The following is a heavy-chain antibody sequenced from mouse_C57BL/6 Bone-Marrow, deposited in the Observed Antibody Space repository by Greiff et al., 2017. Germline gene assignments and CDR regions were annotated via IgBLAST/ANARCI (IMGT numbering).Heavy chain of an antibody. Sequence: VQLQQSGAELVKPGASVKLSCKASGYTFTSYWMQWVKQRPGQGLEWIGEIDPSDSYTNYNQKFKGKATLTVDTSSSTAYMQLSSLTSEDSAVYYCARRIFITTVVDWYFDVWGTGTTVTVSS. CDR1: GYTFTSYW. V-gene: IGHV1-50*01. CDR3: ARRIFITTVVDWYFDV. D-gene: IGHD1-1*01. CDR2: IDPSDSYT. J-gene: IGHJ1*03.